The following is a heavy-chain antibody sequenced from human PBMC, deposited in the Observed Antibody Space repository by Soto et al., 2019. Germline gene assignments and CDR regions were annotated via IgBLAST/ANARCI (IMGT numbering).Heavy chain of an antibody. J-gene: IGHJ4*02. Sequence: QVQLVESGGGVVQPGRSLRLSCAASGFTFSSYAMHWVRQAPGKGLEWVAVISYDGSNKYYADSVKGRFTISRDNSKNTLYLEMNSLRAEDTAVYYCAPTDPLEDWGQGTLVTVSS. V-gene: IGHV3-30-3*01. CDR1: GFTFSSYA. CDR2: ISYDGSNK. D-gene: IGHD1-1*01. CDR3: APTDPLED.